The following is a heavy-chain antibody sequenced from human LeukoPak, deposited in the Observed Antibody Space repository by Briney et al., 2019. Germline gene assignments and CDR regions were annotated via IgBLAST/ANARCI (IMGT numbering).Heavy chain of an antibody. J-gene: IGHJ3*02. CDR2: IKQDGSEK. V-gene: IGHV3-7*01. Sequence: PGGSLRLSCAASGFTFSSYWMSWVRQAPGKGLEWVANIKQDGSEKYYVDSVKGRFTISRDNAKNSLYLQMNSLRAEDTAVYYCARGAYSYGYAFDIWGQGTVVTVSS. CDR3: ARGAYSYGYAFDI. CDR1: GFTFSSYW. D-gene: IGHD5-18*01.